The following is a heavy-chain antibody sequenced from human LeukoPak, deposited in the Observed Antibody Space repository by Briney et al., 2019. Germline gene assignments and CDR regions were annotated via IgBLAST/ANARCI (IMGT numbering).Heavy chain of an antibody. V-gene: IGHV3-23*01. J-gene: IGHJ4*02. CDR2: ISGSGGST. D-gene: IGHD3-3*01. Sequence: GGSLRLSCAASGFTFSSYAMSWVRQAPGKGLEWVSAISGSGGSTYYADSVKGRFTISRDNSKNTLYLQMNSLRAEDTAVYYCAKESRITIFGEYYFDYWGQGTLVTVSS. CDR3: AKESRITIFGEYYFDY. CDR1: GFTFSSYA.